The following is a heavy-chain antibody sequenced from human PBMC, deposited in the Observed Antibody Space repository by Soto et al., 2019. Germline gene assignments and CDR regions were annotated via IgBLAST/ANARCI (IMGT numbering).Heavy chain of an antibody. CDR2: IKSKSDGGTT. Sequence: GSLRLSCAASGFTFSDAWMSWVRQAPGKGLDWVGRIKSKSDGGTTEYAAPVRGRFTISRDDSKNTLYLQMNSLKTEDTAVYYCTTDLWRIAVVVGSTGYFNPWGQGTPVTSPQ. CDR1: GFTFSDAW. D-gene: IGHD2-15*01. V-gene: IGHV3-15*01. J-gene: IGHJ5*02. CDR3: TTDLWRIAVVVGSTGYFNP.